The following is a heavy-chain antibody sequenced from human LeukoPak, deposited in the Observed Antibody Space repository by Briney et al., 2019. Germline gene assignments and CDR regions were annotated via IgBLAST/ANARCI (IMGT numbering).Heavy chain of an antibody. J-gene: IGHJ4*02. CDR1: GFTFSRYG. V-gene: IGHV3-30*18. CDR3: AKGGYSYGYFDH. Sequence: GGSLRLSCAASGFTFSRYGMHWVRQAPGKGLEWVAVISFDGINKYYGDSVKGRFTISRDNSKNSLDLQMNSLRAEDTAVYYCAKGGYSYGYFDHWGQGTLVTVSP. D-gene: IGHD5-18*01. CDR2: ISFDGINK.